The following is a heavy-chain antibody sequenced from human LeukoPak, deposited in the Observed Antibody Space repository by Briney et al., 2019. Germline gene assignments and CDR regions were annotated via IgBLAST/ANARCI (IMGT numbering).Heavy chain of an antibody. V-gene: IGHV1-46*01. J-gene: IGHJ5*02. CDR1: GFTFSSYA. CDR3: AREVYSSSLRWFDP. D-gene: IGHD6-6*01. Sequence: GGSLRLSCAASGFTFSSYAMHWVRQAPGQGLEWMGIINPSGGSTSYAQKFQGRVTMTRDTSTSTVYMELSSLRSEDTAVYYCAREVYSSSLRWFDPWGQGTLVTVSS. CDR2: INPSGGST.